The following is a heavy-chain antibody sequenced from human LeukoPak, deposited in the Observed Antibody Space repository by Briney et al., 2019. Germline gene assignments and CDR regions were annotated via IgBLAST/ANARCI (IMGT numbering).Heavy chain of an antibody. V-gene: IGHV4-59*01. CDR3: ARGYYDDRSGYCLDY. Sequence: PSETLSLTCTVSGGSISSYYWSWIRQSPGKGLEWIGYLYYSGSTNYNPSLKSRVTISVDTSKNQFSLKLSSVTAADTALYYCARGYYDDRSGYCLDYWGQGTLVTVSS. D-gene: IGHD3-22*01. J-gene: IGHJ4*02. CDR1: GGSISSYY. CDR2: LYYSGST.